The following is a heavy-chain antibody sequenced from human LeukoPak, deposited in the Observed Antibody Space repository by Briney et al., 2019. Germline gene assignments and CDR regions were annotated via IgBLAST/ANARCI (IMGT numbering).Heavy chain of an antibody. Sequence: GASVKVSCKASGYTFTGYYMHWVRQAPGQGLEWMGWINPNSGGTNYAQKFQGWVTMTRDTSISTAYMELSRLRSDDTAVYYCARGMYYYGSGSFIRFDPWGQGTLVTVSP. J-gene: IGHJ5*02. CDR2: INPNSGGT. D-gene: IGHD3-10*01. CDR1: GYTFTGYY. CDR3: ARGMYYYGSGSFIRFDP. V-gene: IGHV1-2*04.